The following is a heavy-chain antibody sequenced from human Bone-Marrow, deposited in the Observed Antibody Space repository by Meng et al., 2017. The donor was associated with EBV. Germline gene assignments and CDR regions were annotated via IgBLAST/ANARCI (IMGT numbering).Heavy chain of an antibody. CDR3: AKEIAAAGH. J-gene: IGHJ4*02. CDR1: GCTFSSYA. Sequence: EGQVFGSGGGLVQLGRSLAIVCAASGCTFSSYAMSGVRQAPGKGLEWVSAISGSGGSTYYADSVKGRFTISRDNSKNTLHLQMNSLRAEDTAVYYCAKEIAAAGHWGQGTLVTVSS. V-gene: IGHV3-23*01. D-gene: IGHD6-13*01. CDR2: ISGSGGST.